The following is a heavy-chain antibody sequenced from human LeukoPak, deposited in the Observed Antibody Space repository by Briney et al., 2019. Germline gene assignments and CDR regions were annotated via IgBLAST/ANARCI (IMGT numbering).Heavy chain of an antibody. CDR2: INSDGSST. CDR1: GVTFSSYW. CDR3: ARDSHGDYVDFDY. V-gene: IGHV3-74*03. Sequence: GGSLRLSCAASGVTFSSYWMHWVSEGPGKGLGWVSRINSDGSSTKYADAVKGGFTISRDKTKKRLYLQMNSLRAEDTAVYYCARDSHGDYVDFDYWGQGTLVTVSS. J-gene: IGHJ4*02. D-gene: IGHD4-17*01.